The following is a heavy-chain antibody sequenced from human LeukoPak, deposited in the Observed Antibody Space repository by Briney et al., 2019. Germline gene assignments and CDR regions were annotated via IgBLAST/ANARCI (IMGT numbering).Heavy chain of an antibody. CDR3: ARDQFEYCSGGSCYTAEDY. CDR1: GGSFSGYY. Sequence: SETLSLTCAVYGGSFSGYYWSWIRQPPGKRLEWIGEINHSGSTSYNPSLKSRVTISVDTSKNQFSLKLSSVTAADTAVYYCARDQFEYCSGGSCYTAEDYWGQGTLVTVSS. V-gene: IGHV4-34*01. J-gene: IGHJ4*02. D-gene: IGHD2-15*01. CDR2: INHSGST.